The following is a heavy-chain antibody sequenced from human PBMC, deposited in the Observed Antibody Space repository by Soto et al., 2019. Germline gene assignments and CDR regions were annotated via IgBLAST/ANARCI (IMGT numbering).Heavy chain of an antibody. D-gene: IGHD5-12*01. CDR2: FDPEDGET. CDR3: ARDFGIVATDWFDP. CDR1: GYTLTELS. J-gene: IGHJ5*02. V-gene: IGHV1-24*01. Sequence: ASVKVSCKVSGYTLTELSMHWVRQAPGKGLEWMGGFDPEDGETIYAQKFQGRVTMTEDTSTDTAYMELSSLRSEDTAVYYCARDFGIVATDWFDPWGQGTLVTVSS.